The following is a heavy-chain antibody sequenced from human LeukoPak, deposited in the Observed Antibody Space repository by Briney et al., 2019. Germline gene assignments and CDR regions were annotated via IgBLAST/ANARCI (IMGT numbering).Heavy chain of an antibody. D-gene: IGHD6-13*01. Sequence: QTGGSLRLSCAASGFTFSSYSMNWVRQAPGKGLEWVSYISDNSDTKYYADSVKGRFTISRDNAKSSLYLQMNSLRAEDTGVYYCAREAGYIDYWGQGTLVSVSS. CDR2: ISDNSDTK. V-gene: IGHV3-48*01. J-gene: IGHJ4*02. CDR3: AREAGYIDY. CDR1: GFTFSSYS.